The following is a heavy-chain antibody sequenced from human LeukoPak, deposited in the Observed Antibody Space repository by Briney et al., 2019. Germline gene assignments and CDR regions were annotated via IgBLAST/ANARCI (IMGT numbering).Heavy chain of an antibody. V-gene: IGHV3-20*04. CDR1: GFTFSSYA. D-gene: IGHD4-17*01. CDR2: INWNGGST. CDR3: ARNGDYDYYYYYMDV. Sequence: PGWSLRLSCAASGFTFSSYAMSWLRQAPGKGLEWVSGINWNGGSTGYADSVKGRFTISRDNAKNSLYLQMNSLRAEDTALYYCARNGDYDYYYYYMDVWGKGTTVTVSS. J-gene: IGHJ6*03.